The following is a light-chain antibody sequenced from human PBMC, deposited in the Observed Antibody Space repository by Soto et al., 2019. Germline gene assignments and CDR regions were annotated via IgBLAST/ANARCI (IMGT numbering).Light chain of an antibody. CDR1: QSVSSY. V-gene: IGKV3-11*01. CDR2: DAS. Sequence: EIVLTQSPATLSLSPGERATLSCRASQSVSSYLAWYQQKPGQAPRLLIYDASNRATGIPARLSGSGSGTDCTLTISSLEPEDFAVYYCQQRSNWPPTFGQGIKLEIK. CDR3: QQRSNWPPT. J-gene: IGKJ2*01.